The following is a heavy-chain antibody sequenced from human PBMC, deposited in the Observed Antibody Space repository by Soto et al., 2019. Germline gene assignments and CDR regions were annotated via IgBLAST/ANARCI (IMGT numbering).Heavy chain of an antibody. CDR1: GYTFTSYD. J-gene: IGHJ5*02. CDR3: ARDYYDSSGYYLNWFDP. D-gene: IGHD3-22*01. CDR2: MNPNSGNT. Sequence: ASLKVSCKDSGYTFTSYDINWVRQATGQGLEWMGWMNPNSGNTGYAQKFQGRVTMTRNTSISTAYMELSSLRSEDTAVYYCARDYYDSSGYYLNWFDPWGQGTLVTVS. V-gene: IGHV1-8*01.